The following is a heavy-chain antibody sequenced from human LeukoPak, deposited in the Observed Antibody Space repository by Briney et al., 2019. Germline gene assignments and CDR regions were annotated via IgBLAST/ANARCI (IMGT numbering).Heavy chain of an antibody. CDR1: GFTFSSYA. D-gene: IGHD3-10*01. CDR3: ARGDYYGSGSYSDY. J-gene: IGHJ4*02. V-gene: IGHV3-30-3*01. Sequence: PGGSLRLSCAASGFTFSSYAMHWVRQAPGKGLEWVALTSYDGSNKYYAGSVKGRFSISRDNSKNTLYLQMNSLRAEDTAVYYCARGDYYGSGSYSDYWGQGTLVTVSS. CDR2: TSYDGSNK.